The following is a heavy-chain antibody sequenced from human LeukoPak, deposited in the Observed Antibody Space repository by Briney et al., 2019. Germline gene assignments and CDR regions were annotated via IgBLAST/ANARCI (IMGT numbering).Heavy chain of an antibody. CDR3: ARDRGIGSYGEVPFDY. D-gene: IGHD2-15*01. J-gene: IGHJ4*02. CDR2: IKQDGSEK. Sequence: GGSLRLSCAASGFTFSSYWMSWVRQAPGKGLEWVANIKQDGSEKYYVDSVKGRFTISRDNAKNSLYLQMNSLRAEDTAVYYCARDRGIGSYGEVPFDYWGQGTLVTVSS. V-gene: IGHV3-7*01. CDR1: GFTFSSYW.